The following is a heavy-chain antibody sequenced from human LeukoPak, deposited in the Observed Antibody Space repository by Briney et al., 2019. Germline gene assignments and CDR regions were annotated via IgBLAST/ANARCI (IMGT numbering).Heavy chain of an antibody. CDR3: AREARYYGSGYSDSDAFDI. CDR1: GGSISSYY. J-gene: IGHJ3*02. Sequence: SETLSLTCTVSGGSISSYYWSWIRQPPGKGLEWIGYIYYSGSTNYNPSLKSRVTISVDTSKNQFSLKLGSVTAADTAVYYCAREARYYGSGYSDSDAFDIWGQGTMVTVSS. D-gene: IGHD3-10*01. V-gene: IGHV4-59*01. CDR2: IYYSGST.